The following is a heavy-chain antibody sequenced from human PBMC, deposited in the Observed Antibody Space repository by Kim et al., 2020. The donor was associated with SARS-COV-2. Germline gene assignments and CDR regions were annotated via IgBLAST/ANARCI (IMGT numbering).Heavy chain of an antibody. CDR2: INHSGST. CDR1: GGSFSGYY. CDR3: ASSKSPRIQLWLRYGMDV. Sequence: SETLSLTCAVYGGSFSGYYWSWIRQPPGKGLEWIGEINHSGSTNYNPSLKSRVTISVDTSKNQFSLTLSSVTAADTAVYYCASSKSPRIQLWLRYGMDVWGQATTVTVSS. V-gene: IGHV4-34*01. D-gene: IGHD5-18*01. J-gene: IGHJ6*02.